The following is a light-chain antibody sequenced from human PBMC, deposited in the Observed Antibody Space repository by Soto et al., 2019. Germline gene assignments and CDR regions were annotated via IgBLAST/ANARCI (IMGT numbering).Light chain of an antibody. J-gene: IGLJ1*01. V-gene: IGLV2-14*03. CDR2: DVS. CDR1: SSDVGSYNY. Sequence: QSALTQPPSASGSPGQSVTISCTGTSSDVGSYNYVSWYQQHPGKAPKLMIYDVSNRPSGVSNRFSGSKTGNTASLIISGLQAEDEADYYCSSYTSSSSYVFGSGTKVTVL. CDR3: SSYTSSSSYV.